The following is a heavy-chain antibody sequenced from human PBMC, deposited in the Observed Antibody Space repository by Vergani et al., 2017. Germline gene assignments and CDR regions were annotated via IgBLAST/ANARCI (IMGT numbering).Heavy chain of an antibody. D-gene: IGHD6-6*01. J-gene: IGHJ3*02. Sequence: QLQLQESGSGLVKPSQTLSLTCDVSGGSISSGGYSWIWIRQPPGKGLEWIGYIYHSGITYYNPSLKSRVTISVDRSKNQFSLKLSSVTAADTAVYYCARVLVSAWAFDIWGQGTMVTVSS. CDR3: ARVLVSAWAFDI. CDR2: IYHSGIT. CDR1: GGSISSGGYS. V-gene: IGHV4-30-2*01.